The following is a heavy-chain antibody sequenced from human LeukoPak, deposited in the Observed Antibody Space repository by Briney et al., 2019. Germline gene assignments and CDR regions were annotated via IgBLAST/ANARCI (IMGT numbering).Heavy chain of an antibody. J-gene: IGHJ3*02. Sequence: SETLSLTCTVSGVSISSGGYYWSWIRQHPGKGLEWIGYIYYSGSTYYNPPLKSRVTISVDTSKNQFSLKLSSVTAADTAVYYCAREHDYGDYVHAFDIWGQGTMVTVSS. V-gene: IGHV4-31*03. D-gene: IGHD4-17*01. CDR3: AREHDYGDYVHAFDI. CDR1: GVSISSGGYY. CDR2: IYYSGST.